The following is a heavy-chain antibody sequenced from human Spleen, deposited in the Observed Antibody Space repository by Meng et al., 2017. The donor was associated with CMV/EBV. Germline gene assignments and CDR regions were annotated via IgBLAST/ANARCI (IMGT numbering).Heavy chain of an antibody. CDR3: ARHTSGNAFDF. Sequence: CSVSGGSVSSGGHFWNWIRQHPGKGLEWIGFIFDIETTNYCPSLSSRVSISVDSSKNQLSLSLSSVTAADTAVYYCARHTSGNAFDFWGQGTLVTVSS. CDR2: IFDIETT. CDR1: GGSVSSGGHF. J-gene: IGHJ4*02. V-gene: IGHV4-31*03. D-gene: IGHD3-22*01.